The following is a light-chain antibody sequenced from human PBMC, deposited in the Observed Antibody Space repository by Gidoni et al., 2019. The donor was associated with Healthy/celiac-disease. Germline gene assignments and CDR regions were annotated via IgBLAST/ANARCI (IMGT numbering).Light chain of an antibody. CDR3: GADHGSGSNFVLV. CDR1: SGYSKYK. V-gene: IGLV9-49*01. Sequence: QPVLTQPPSASASLGASVTLTCTLSSGYSKYKVDWYQQRPGKGPRFVMRVGTGGIVGSKGDGIPDRFSGLGSGLNRYLTIKNIQEEDESDYHCGADHGSGSNFVLVFGGGTKLTVL. J-gene: IGLJ2*01. CDR2: VGTGGIVG.